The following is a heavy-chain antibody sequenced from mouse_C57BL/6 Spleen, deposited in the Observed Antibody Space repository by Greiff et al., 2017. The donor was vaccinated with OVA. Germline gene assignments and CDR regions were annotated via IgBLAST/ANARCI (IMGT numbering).Heavy chain of an antibody. CDR2: IDPNSGGT. Sequence: VQLQQPGAELVKPGASVKLSCKASGYTFTSYWMHWVKQRPGRGLEWIGRIDPNSGGTKYNEKFKSKATLTVDKPSSTADMQLSSLTSEDSAVYYCARSRSVVATDFDYWGQGTTLTVSS. CDR3: ARSRSVVATDFDY. J-gene: IGHJ2*01. V-gene: IGHV1-72*01. D-gene: IGHD1-1*01. CDR1: GYTFTSYW.